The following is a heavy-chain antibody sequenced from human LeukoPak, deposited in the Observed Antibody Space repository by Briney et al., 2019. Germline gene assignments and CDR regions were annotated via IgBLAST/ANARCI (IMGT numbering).Heavy chain of an antibody. Sequence: ASVKVSCKASGYTFTGYYMHWVRQAPGQGLEWMGWINPNSGGTNYAQKFQGRVTMTRDTSISTAYMELSRLRSDDTAVYYYASPAGILYDSSGYYFEHYYYGMDVWGQGTTVTVSS. V-gene: IGHV1-2*02. CDR1: GYTFTGYY. D-gene: IGHD3-22*01. J-gene: IGHJ6*02. CDR3: ASPAGILYDSSGYYFEHYYYGMDV. CDR2: INPNSGGT.